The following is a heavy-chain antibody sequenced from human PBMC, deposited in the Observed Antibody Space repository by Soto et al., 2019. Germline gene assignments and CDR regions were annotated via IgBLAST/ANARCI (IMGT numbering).Heavy chain of an antibody. CDR2: IWSDGNNK. J-gene: IGHJ4*02. D-gene: IGHD1-1*01. V-gene: IGHV3-33*01. CDR1: GFTFNTYG. CDR3: ARIQLDTIMALDY. Sequence: QVQLVESGGGVVQPGRSLRLSCAASGFTFNTYGFHWVRQAPGKGLEWVAVIWSDGNNKYHADSVRGRFTISRDSSKNTLYLQMNSPRVEDTAVYYCARIQLDTIMALDYWGQGTLVTVSS.